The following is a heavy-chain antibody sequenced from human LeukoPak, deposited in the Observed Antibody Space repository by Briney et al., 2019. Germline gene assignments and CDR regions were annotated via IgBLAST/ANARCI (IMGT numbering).Heavy chain of an antibody. Sequence: PSETLSLTCAVYGGSFSGYYWSWIRQPPGKGLEWIGEINHSGSTNYNPSLKSRVTISVDASKNQFSLKLSSVTAADTAVYYCASRGFQNYYYYYMDVWGKGTTVTISS. CDR3: ASRGFQNYYYYYMDV. J-gene: IGHJ6*03. CDR2: INHSGST. V-gene: IGHV4-34*01. CDR1: GGSFSGYY. D-gene: IGHD3-10*01.